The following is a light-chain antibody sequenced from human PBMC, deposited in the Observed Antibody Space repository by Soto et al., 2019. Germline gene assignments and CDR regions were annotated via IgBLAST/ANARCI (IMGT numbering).Light chain of an antibody. J-gene: IGKJ1*01. CDR3: MQCTHLPWT. Sequence: DVGMTQSPLSLPVTLGQPASISCRSSHRLIHSDGDTYLNWFQQRPGQSPRRLIYKVSDRDSGVPDRYSGSASGTDFTLKISRVEAEDVGVYYFMQCTHLPWTVGQGTEVESK. CDR2: KVS. CDR1: HRLIHSDGDTY. V-gene: IGKV2-30*02.